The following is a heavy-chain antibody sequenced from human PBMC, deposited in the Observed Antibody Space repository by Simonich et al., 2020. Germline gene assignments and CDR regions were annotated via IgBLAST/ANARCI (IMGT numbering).Heavy chain of an antibody. J-gene: IGHJ6*03. V-gene: IGHV1-69*09. CDR2: INPYPGIA. CDR3: ARGGLADRRIVYYYYMDV. Sequence: QVQLVQSGAEVKKPGSSVKVSCKASGGTFSSYAISWVRQAPGQGLEWMGGINPYPGIANSEQKFQGRVTITADKSTSTAYMELSSLRSEDTAVYYCARGGLADRRIVYYYYMDVWGKGTTVTVSS. CDR1: GGTFSSYA. D-gene: IGHD2-15*01.